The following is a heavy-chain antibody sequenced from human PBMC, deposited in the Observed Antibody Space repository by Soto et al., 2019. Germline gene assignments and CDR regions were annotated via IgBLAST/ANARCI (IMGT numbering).Heavy chain of an antibody. J-gene: IGHJ3*02. CDR3: ARREATNKGGAFDM. V-gene: IGHV6-1*01. Sequence: SQTLSLTCAISGDSVSSNSATWNWIRQSPSRGLEWLGRTYYRSKWYNDYAVSVKSRITIHPDTSKNQFSLQLNSVTPEDTAMYYCARREATNKGGAFDMWGQGTMVTVSS. CDR2: TYYRSKWYN. CDR1: GDSVSSNSAT. D-gene: IGHD5-12*01.